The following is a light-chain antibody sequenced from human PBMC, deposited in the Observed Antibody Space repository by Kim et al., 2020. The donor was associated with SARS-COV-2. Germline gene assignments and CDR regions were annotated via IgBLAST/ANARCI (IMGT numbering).Light chain of an antibody. V-gene: IGKV1-8*01. Sequence: ASTGDRITSTCLASQGVNTYLAWYQQKPGKAPNLLIYGASTLQSGVPSRFSGSGSGTDFTLTISSLQSEDFATYYCQQYYSYPLTFGGGTKVDIK. CDR1: QGVNTY. CDR2: GAS. J-gene: IGKJ4*01. CDR3: QQYYSYPLT.